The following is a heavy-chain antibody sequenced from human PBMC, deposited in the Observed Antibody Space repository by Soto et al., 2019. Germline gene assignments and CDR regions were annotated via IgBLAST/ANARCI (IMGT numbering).Heavy chain of an antibody. CDR3: ARVPYYYDSSGYYLDY. CDR2: IYYSGST. CDR1: GGSISSGGYY. D-gene: IGHD3-22*01. J-gene: IGHJ4*02. V-gene: IGHV4-31*03. Sequence: PXETLSLTCTVSGGSISSGGYYWSWIRQHPGKGLEWIGYIYYSGSTYYNPSLKSRVTISVDTSKSQFSLKLRSVTAADTAVYYCARVPYYYDSSGYYLDYWGQGTLVTVSS.